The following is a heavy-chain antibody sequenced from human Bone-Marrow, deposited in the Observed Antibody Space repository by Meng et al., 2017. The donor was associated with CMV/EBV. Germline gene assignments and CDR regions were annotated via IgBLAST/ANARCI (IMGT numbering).Heavy chain of an antibody. CDR2: IHSGGRTT. CDR1: GFTLSNYE. Sequence: GESLKISCEASGFTLSNYEMNWVRQAPGKGLEGISYIHSGGRTTHYADSVKGRFTISIDKAKNTLYLQMASLRAEDTALYYCAFFCSKGDCSRDYWGQGTLVTVYS. V-gene: IGHV3-48*03. J-gene: IGHJ4*02. D-gene: IGHD2-21*01. CDR3: AFFCSKGDCSRDY.